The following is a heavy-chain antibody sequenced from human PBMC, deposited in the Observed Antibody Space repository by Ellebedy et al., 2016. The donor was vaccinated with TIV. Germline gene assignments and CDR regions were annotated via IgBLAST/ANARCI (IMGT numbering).Heavy chain of an antibody. CDR1: GFTFSSFS. CDR3: TRAQMGDH. J-gene: IGHJ4*02. CDR2: ISSGSTYI. Sequence: PGESLKISCAASGFTFSSFSMNWVRQAPGKGLEWVSSISSGSTYIYYADSVKGRSTISRDNAKNSLYLQLDSLRAEDTAVYYCTRAQMGDHWGQGTLVSVSS. V-gene: IGHV3-21*01. D-gene: IGHD2-8*01.